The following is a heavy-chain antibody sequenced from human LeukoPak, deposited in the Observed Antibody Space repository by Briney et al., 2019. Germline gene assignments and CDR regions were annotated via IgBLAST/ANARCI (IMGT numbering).Heavy chain of an antibody. CDR3: ARDLRYCSSTSCYYYYYGMDV. CDR2: IIPILGIA. Sequence: GASVKVSCKASGGTFSSYTISWVRQAPGQGLEWMGRIIPILGIANYAQKFQGRVTITADKSTSTAYIELSSLRSEDTAVYYCARDLRYCSSTSCYYYYYGMDVWGQGTTVTVSS. J-gene: IGHJ6*02. D-gene: IGHD2-2*01. CDR1: GGTFSSYT. V-gene: IGHV1-69*04.